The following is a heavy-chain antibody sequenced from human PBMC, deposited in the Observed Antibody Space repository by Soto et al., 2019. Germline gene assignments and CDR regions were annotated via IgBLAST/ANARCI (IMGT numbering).Heavy chain of an antibody. V-gene: IGHV3-21*01. Sequence: GGSLRLSCAASGFTISTYTMNWVRQAPGKGLEWVSSISAGSRSIYYTDSLKGRSTVSRDNSKNSLYLQINSLKADDMAVYYSPRSTPGNPFDIWGQGTMVTVSS. CDR2: ISAGSRSI. J-gene: IGHJ3*02. CDR3: PRSTPGNPFDI. D-gene: IGHD3-10*01. CDR1: GFTISTYT.